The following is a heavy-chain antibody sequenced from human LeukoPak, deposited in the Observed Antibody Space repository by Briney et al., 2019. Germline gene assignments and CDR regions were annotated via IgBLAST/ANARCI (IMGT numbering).Heavy chain of an antibody. D-gene: IGHD3-9*01. CDR2: ISYDGSNK. CDR3: AKDTPLYYDILTGYSGADY. J-gene: IGHJ4*02. CDR1: GFTFSSYG. V-gene: IGHV3-30*18. Sequence: GGSLRLSCAASGFTFSSYGMHWVRQAPGKGLEWVAVISYDGSNKYYADSVKGRFTISRDNSKNTLYLQMNSLRAEDTAVYYCAKDTPLYYDILTGYSGADYWGQGTLVTVSS.